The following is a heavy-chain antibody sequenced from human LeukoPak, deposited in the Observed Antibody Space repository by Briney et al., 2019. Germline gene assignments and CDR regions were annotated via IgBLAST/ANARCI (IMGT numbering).Heavy chain of an antibody. Sequence: GGSLRLSCTASGFTFGDYAMSWFRQAPGKGLEWVGFIRSKAYGGTTEYAASVKGRFTISRVDSKSIAYLQMNSLKTEDTAVYYCTRASGSYWVNFDYWGQGTLVTGSS. D-gene: IGHD1-26*01. CDR1: GFTFGDYA. CDR3: TRASGSYWVNFDY. J-gene: IGHJ4*02. V-gene: IGHV3-49*03. CDR2: IRSKAYGGTT.